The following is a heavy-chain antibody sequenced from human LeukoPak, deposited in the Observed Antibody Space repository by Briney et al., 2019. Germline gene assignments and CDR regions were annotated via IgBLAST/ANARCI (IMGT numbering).Heavy chain of an antibody. D-gene: IGHD3-22*01. CDR2: ISGSGGST. Sequence: PGGSLRLSCAASGFTFSSYAMSWVRQAPGKGLEWVSAISGSGGSTYYADSVKGRFTISRDNSKNTLYLQMNSLRAEDTAVYYCARSPQDYYDSSGYYYDLGYFDYWGQGTLVTVSS. J-gene: IGHJ4*02. CDR1: GFTFSSYA. V-gene: IGHV3-23*01. CDR3: ARSPQDYYDSSGYYYDLGYFDY.